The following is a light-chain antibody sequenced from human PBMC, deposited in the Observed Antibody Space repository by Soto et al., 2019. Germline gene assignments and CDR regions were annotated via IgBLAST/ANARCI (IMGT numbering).Light chain of an antibody. Sequence: DIQMTQSPSTLSASVGDRVTITCRASQSIRSWLAWYQQKPGKAPKLLIYEASSLESGVTSRFSGSGSGTEFTLPIRSLQPDDFATYCCRQSNSYPYTFGQGTKLQIK. J-gene: IGKJ2*01. CDR2: EAS. CDR1: QSIRSW. V-gene: IGKV1-5*01. CDR3: RQSNSYPYT.